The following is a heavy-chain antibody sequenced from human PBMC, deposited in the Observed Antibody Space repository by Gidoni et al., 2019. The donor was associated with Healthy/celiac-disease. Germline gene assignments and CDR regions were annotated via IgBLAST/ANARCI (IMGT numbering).Heavy chain of an antibody. J-gene: IGHJ6*02. CDR2: IYYSGST. D-gene: IGHD2-2*01. V-gene: IGHV4-31*03. CDR3: ARGGVPTPYYYYGMDV. CDR1: GGSISSGGYY. Sequence: QVQLQESGPGLVKPSQTLSLPCTVSGGSISSGGYYWSWIRQHPGKGLEWIGYIYYSGSTYYNPSLKSRVTISVDTSKNQFSLKLSSVTAADTAVYYCARGGVPTPYYYYGMDVWGQGTTVTVSS.